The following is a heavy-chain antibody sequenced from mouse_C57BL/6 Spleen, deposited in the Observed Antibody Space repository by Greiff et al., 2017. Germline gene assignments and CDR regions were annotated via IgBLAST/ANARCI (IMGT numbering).Heavy chain of an antibody. CDR2: IHPNSGST. D-gene: IGHD2-4*01. V-gene: IGHV1-64*01. CDR1: GYTFTSYW. Sequence: QVQLQQPGAELVKPGASVKLSCKASGYTFTSYWMHWVKQRPGQGLEWIGMIHPNSGSTNYNEKFKSKATLTVDKSSSTAYMQLSSLTSEDSAVYYCARGTFDYDYDDVPAYWGQGTLVTVSA. CDR3: ARGTFDYDYDDVPAY. J-gene: IGHJ3*01.